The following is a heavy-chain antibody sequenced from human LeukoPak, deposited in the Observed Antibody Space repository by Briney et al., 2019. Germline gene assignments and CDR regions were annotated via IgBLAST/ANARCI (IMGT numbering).Heavy chain of an antibody. V-gene: IGHV4-59*08. D-gene: IGHD3-10*01. CDR2: IYYSGST. CDR1: GGSISSHY. J-gene: IGHJ4*02. CDR3: AGRSTFENFFDY. Sequence: PSETLSLTCTVSGGSISSHYWSWIRQPPGKGLEWIGHIYYSGSTNYNPSLKSRVTMSVDTSNRQLSLKLSSLTAADSAVYYCAGRSTFENFFDYWGQGTPVTVSS.